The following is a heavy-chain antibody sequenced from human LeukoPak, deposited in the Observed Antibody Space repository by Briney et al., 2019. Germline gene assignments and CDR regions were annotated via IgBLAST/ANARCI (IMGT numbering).Heavy chain of an antibody. V-gene: IGHV3-7*01. D-gene: IGHD2-2*01. J-gene: IGHJ4*02. CDR3: ARVSPVASRDY. Sequence: GGSLRLSCAASGFTFSTYWMSWVRQAPGKGLEWVANIKQDGSDKFYVDSVKGRFTISRDNAKNSMYLQMSSLRAEDTAIYYCARVSPVASRDYWGQGTLVTVSS. CDR2: IKQDGSDK. CDR1: GFTFSTYW.